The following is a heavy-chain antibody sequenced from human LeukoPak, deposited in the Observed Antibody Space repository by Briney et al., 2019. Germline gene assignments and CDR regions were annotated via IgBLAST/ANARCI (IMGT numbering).Heavy chain of an antibody. V-gene: IGHV4-34*01. Sequence: SETLSRNCAVYGGSCSGYYWSWIRQPPGKGREGSGETNHSGSTNYNPSLKSRVTISVDTSKNQFSLKLSSVTAADTAVYYCARGRPGLYYFDYWGQGTLVTVSS. CDR2: TNHSGST. J-gene: IGHJ4*02. D-gene: IGHD2-2*01. CDR3: ARGRPGLYYFDY. CDR1: GGSCSGYY.